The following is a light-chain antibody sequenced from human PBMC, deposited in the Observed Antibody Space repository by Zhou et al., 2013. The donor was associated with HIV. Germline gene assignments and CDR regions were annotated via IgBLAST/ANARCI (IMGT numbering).Light chain of an antibody. CDR2: DAS. V-gene: IGKV3-11*01. Sequence: EIVLTQSPATLSLSPGERATLSCRASQSVSSYLAWYQQKPGQAPRLLIYDASNRATGIPARFSGSGSGTDFTLTISRLEPEDFAVYYCQHYGVSPYTFGPGTKLEI. J-gene: IGKJ2*01. CDR1: QSVSSY. CDR3: QHYGVSPYT.